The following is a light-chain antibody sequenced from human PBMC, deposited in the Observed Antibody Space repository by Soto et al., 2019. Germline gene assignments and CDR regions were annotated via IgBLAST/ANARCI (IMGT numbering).Light chain of an antibody. V-gene: IGKV3-15*01. J-gene: IGKJ4*01. CDR1: QSISSN. CDR2: GAS. CDR3: QQYYKWPLT. Sequence: LMTQSPATLSVSPGEGATLSCRASQSISSNLAWYQQKPGQAPRLLIHGASTRATGVPARFRGSGSGTEFTLTISSLQSEDSAVYYCQQYYKWPLTFGGGTKVEIK.